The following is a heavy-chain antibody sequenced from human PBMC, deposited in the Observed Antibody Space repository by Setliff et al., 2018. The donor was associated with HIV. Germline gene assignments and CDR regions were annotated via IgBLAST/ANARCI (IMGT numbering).Heavy chain of an antibody. CDR3: ARRTDSSGWPFDS. D-gene: IGHD6-25*01. CDR2: IIPVSDTT. J-gene: IGHJ4*02. V-gene: IGHV1-69*13. CDR1: GGTFSSYV. Sequence: ASVKVSCKSSGGTFSSYVINWVRQAPGQGLEWMGGIIPVSDTTNYAQKFQGRVTITADESTNTAYMELTSLRSEDTAMYYCARRTDSSGWPFDSWGRGTPVTVSS.